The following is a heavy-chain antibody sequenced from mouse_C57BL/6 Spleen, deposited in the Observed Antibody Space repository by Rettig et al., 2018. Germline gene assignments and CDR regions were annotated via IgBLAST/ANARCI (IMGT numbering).Heavy chain of an antibody. CDR2: IYWDDDK. Sequence: LAHIYWDDDKRYNPSLKSRLTISKDTSRNQVFLKLTSVDTADTATYYCARRTTSGAMDYWGQGTSVNVSS. J-gene: IGHJ4*01. D-gene: IGHD1-1*01. V-gene: IGHV8-12*01. CDR3: ARRTTSGAMDY.